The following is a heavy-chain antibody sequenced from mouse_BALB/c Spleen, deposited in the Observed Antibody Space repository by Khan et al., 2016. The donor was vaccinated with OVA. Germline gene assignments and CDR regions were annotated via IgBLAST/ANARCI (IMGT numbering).Heavy chain of an antibody. CDR3: ARHDYVAWFAY. V-gene: IGHV1S135*01. J-gene: IGHJ3*01. Sequence: EVQLQESGPGLMKPGASVKISCKASGNSFTSYYIHWVKQSHGKSLEWIGYIDPFNGGTKYNQKFKAKATLTVDKSSSTAYIHLSSLTSEDSAVYYCARHDYVAWFAYWGQGTLVTVSA. D-gene: IGHD2-4*01. CDR1: GNSFTSYY. CDR2: IDPFNGGT.